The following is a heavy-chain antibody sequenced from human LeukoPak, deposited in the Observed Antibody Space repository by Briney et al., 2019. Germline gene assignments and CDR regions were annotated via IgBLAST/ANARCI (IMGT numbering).Heavy chain of an antibody. CDR1: GFTFSSYG. Sequence: GRSLRLSCAASGFTFSSYGMPWVRQAPGKGLEWVAVISYDGSNKYYADSVKGRFTISRDNSKNTLYLQMNSLRAEDTAVYYCAKSQRWELLRLGYWGQGTLVTVSS. D-gene: IGHD1-26*01. CDR3: AKSQRWELLRLGY. V-gene: IGHV3-30*18. CDR2: ISYDGSNK. J-gene: IGHJ4*02.